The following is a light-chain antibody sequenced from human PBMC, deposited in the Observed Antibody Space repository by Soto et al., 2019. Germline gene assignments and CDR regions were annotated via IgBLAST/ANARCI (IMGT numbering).Light chain of an antibody. J-gene: IGKJ2*01. CDR1: QSVSNN. CDR2: GAS. CDR3: QHYNIWPYT. V-gene: IGKV3-15*01. Sequence: EILMTQSPATLSVSPGERATLSCRTSQSVSNNLAWYQQKPGQAPRLLIYGASTRATGFPARFSGSGSGTEFTLTISSLQSEDFAVYYCQHYNIWPYTFGQGTKLEI.